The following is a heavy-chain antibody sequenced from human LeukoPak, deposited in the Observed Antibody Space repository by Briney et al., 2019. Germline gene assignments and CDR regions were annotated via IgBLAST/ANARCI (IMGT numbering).Heavy chain of an antibody. J-gene: IGHJ4*02. D-gene: IGHD1-26*01. V-gene: IGHV3-30-3*01. CDR2: ISYDGSNK. Sequence: PGRSLRLCCAASGFSFSSYAMHWVRQAPGKGLEWVAVISYDGSNKYYADSVKGRFTISRDNSKNTLYLQMNSLRAEDTAVYYCARSHYTLPYYFDYWGQGTLVTVSS. CDR1: GFSFSSYA. CDR3: ARSHYTLPYYFDY.